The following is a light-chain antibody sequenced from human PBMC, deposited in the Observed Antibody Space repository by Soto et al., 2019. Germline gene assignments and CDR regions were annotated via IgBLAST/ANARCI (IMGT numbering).Light chain of an antibody. V-gene: IGLV2-8*01. Sequence: QSVLTQPPSASGSPGQSVTISCAGSISDVGGYNHVSWYQQHPGKAPKLLIYEVTKRPSGVPARFSGSKSGNTASLTISGLQAEDEADYYCCSYAGSYKRVFGGGTKLTVL. J-gene: IGLJ2*01. CDR2: EVT. CDR3: CSYAGSYKRV. CDR1: ISDVGGYNH.